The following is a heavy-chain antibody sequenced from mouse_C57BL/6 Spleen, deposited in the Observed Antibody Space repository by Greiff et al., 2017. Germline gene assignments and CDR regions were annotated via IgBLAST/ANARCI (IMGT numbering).Heavy chain of an antibody. D-gene: IGHD2-1*01. J-gene: IGHJ4*01. Sequence: QVQLKQPGAELVRPGSSVKLSCKASGYTFTSYWMHWVKQRPIQGLEWIGNIDPSDSETHYNQKFKDKATLTVDKSSSTAYMQLSSLTSEDSAVYYCARSNYGNYVGYAMDYWGQGTSVTVSS. CDR3: ARSNYGNYVGYAMDY. V-gene: IGHV1-52*01. CDR2: IDPSDSET. CDR1: GYTFTSYW.